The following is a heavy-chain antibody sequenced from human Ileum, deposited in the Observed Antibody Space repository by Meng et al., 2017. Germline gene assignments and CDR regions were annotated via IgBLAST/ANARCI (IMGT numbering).Heavy chain of an antibody. CDR1: GGCFRGYC. Sequence: VQLHVLGAGHLHTSVHRTTTGPVFGGCFRGYCWSWIRQPPGKGLEWIGKINHSGSTNYNPSLKSRVTISVDTSKNQFSLKLSSVTAADTAVYYCARGGGRYGPDFDYWGQGTLVTVSS. D-gene: IGHD3-16*01. V-gene: IGHV4-34*01. CDR2: INHSGST. J-gene: IGHJ4*02. CDR3: ARGGGRYGPDFDY.